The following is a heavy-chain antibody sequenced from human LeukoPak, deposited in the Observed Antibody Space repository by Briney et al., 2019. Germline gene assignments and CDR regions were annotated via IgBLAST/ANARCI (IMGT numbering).Heavy chain of an antibody. CDR3: AKGRAVAGSLDFDY. CDR1: GFTFSDYA. J-gene: IGHJ4*02. Sequence: GGSLRLSCVVSGFTFSDYAMSWVRQAPGKGLEWVSVISSGDSTYYADSVKGRFTISRDNSKNTLYLQMNSLRAEDTAVYYCAKGRAVAGSLDFDYWGQGTLVTVSS. CDR2: ISSGDST. D-gene: IGHD6-19*01. V-gene: IGHV3-23*03.